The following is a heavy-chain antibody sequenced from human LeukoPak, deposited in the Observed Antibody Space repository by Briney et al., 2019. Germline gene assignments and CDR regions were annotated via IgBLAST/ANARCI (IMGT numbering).Heavy chain of an antibody. V-gene: IGHV3-9*03. CDR2: ISWNSGSI. CDR3: AKDMYSSGWYYFDY. J-gene: IGHJ4*02. D-gene: IGHD6-19*01. CDR1: GFTFDDYA. Sequence: GGSLRLSCAASGFTFDDYAMHWVRQAPGKGLEWVSGISWNSGSIGYADSVKGRFTISRDNAKNSLYLQMNSLRAEDMALYYCAKDMYSSGWYYFDYWGQETLVTVSS.